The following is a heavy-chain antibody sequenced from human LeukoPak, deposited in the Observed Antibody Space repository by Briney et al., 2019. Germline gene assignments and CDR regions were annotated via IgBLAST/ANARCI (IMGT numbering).Heavy chain of an antibody. D-gene: IGHD3-10*01. CDR2: IRSKANTYAT. CDR1: GFTFSGSA. Sequence: GGSLRLSCAASGFTFSGSAIHWVRQAPGKGLEWVGRIRSKANTYATAYAASVKGRFTISRDDSRNTAYLHMNGLKTEDTAVYYCTRHKESRGFYFGSGSSPGMDVWGQGTTATVSS. CDR3: TRHKESRGFYFGSGSSPGMDV. J-gene: IGHJ6*02. V-gene: IGHV3-73*01.